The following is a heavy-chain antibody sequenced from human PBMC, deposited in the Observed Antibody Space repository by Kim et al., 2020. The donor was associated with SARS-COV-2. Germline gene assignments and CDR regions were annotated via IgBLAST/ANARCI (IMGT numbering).Heavy chain of an antibody. CDR1: GGSISSYY. CDR3: AVARGITIFGVVIVDAFDI. V-gene: IGHV4-59*08. J-gene: IGHJ3*02. D-gene: IGHD3-3*01. Sequence: SETLSLTCTVSGGSISSYYWSWIRQPPGKGLEWIGYIYYSGSTNYNPSLKSRVTISVDTSKNQFSLRLSSVTAADTAVYYFAVARGITIFGVVIVDAFDIWGQGTMVTVSS. CDR2: IYYSGST.